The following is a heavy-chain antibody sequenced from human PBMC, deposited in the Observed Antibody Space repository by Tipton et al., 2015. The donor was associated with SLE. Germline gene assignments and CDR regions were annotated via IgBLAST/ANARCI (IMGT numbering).Heavy chain of an antibody. CDR1: GFTFSTYW. J-gene: IGHJ3*02. CDR2: INGDGRET. CDR3: ARVPVTTPDDAFDI. V-gene: IGHV3-74*01. Sequence: SLRLSCASSGFTFSTYWMHWVRQAPGKGLVWVSRINGDGRETNYAGSVEGRFTISRDNARNTLYLQMNSLRADDTAVYYCARVPVTTPDDAFDIWGQGTMVTVSS. D-gene: IGHD4-17*01.